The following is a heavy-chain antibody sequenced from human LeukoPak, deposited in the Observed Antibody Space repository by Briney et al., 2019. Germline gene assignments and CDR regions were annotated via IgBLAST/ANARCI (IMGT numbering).Heavy chain of an antibody. D-gene: IGHD3-22*01. J-gene: IGHJ4*02. CDR1: GGSFSGYY. V-gene: IGHV4-34*01. CDR2: INHSGST. Sequence: PSETLSLTCAVYGGSFSGYYWSWIRQPPGKGLEWIGEINHSGSTNYNPSLKSRVTISVDTSKNQFSLKLSSVTAADTAVYYCARGRRWGASSGYYYAYWGQGTLVTVSS. CDR3: ARGRRWGASSGYYYAY.